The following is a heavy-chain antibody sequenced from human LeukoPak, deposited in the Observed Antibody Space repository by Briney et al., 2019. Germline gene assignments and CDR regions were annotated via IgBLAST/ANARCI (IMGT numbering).Heavy chain of an antibody. D-gene: IGHD3-3*01. V-gene: IGHV3-21*01. CDR3: ARDHTIVGGSPPYFDS. CDR1: GFTFSSYS. Sequence: GGSLRLSCAASGFTFSSYSMNWVRQAPGKGLEWVSSISSSSSYIYYADSVKGRFTISRDNAKNSLYLQMNSLRAEDTAVYYCARDHTIVGGSPPYFDSWGQGTLVTVSS. J-gene: IGHJ4*02. CDR2: ISSSSSYI.